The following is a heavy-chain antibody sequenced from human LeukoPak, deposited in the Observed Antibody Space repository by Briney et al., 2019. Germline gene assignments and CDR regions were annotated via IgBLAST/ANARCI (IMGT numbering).Heavy chain of an antibody. CDR3: ARDHAYRADY. CDR1: GFSFSDDW. Sequence: GGSLRLSCAASGFSFSDDWMCWVRQAPGKGLQWVANINQDGSKKYYADSLKGRFTISRDNAKNSLYLQMSSLRAKDTAVYYCARDHAYRADYWGQGTLVAVSS. D-gene: IGHD2-2*01. J-gene: IGHJ4*02. CDR2: INQDGSKK. V-gene: IGHV3-7*01.